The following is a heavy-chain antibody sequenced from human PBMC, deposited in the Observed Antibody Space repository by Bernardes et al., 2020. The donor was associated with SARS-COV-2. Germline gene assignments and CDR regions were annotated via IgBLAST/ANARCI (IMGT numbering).Heavy chain of an antibody. CDR2: IYPGDSDT. J-gene: IGHJ6*02. CDR1: GYTFSDYW. Sequence: GESLKISCQASGYTFSDYWIVWVRQMPGKGLEWMGIIYPGDSDTRYSPSFQGQVTISADKSINTAYVNWSRLKASDTAMYYCARLGTLGVPGERTNNGMDVWGQGTTVTVSS. V-gene: IGHV5-51*01. CDR3: ARLGTLGVPGERTNNGMDV. D-gene: IGHD7-27*01.